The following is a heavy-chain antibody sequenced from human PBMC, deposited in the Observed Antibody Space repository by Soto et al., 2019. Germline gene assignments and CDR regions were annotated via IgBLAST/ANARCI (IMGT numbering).Heavy chain of an antibody. J-gene: IGHJ6*02. CDR3: ARGALTTLAYYYGMDV. CDR2: IIPIFGTT. V-gene: IGHV1-69*13. CDR1: GGTFSRYT. D-gene: IGHD4-4*01. Sequence: SVKVSCKASGGTFSRYTMSWVRQAPGQGLEWMGGIIPIFGTTTYAHKFQGRVTITADESTSTVYMELSSLRGEDTAVYYCARGALTTLAYYYGMDVWGQGTTVTVSS.